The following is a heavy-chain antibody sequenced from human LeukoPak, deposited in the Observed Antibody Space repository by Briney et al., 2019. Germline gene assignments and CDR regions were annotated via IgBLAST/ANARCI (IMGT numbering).Heavy chain of an antibody. Sequence: ASVKVSCKASGYTFTYYAMHWVRQAPGQRLEWMGWINAGSGNTKYSQNFQGRVTITRDTSASTAYMELSSLRSEDTAMYCCARELGPWGQGTLVTVSS. V-gene: IGHV1-3*01. J-gene: IGHJ5*02. CDR1: GYTFTYYA. CDR2: INAGSGNT. CDR3: ARELGP.